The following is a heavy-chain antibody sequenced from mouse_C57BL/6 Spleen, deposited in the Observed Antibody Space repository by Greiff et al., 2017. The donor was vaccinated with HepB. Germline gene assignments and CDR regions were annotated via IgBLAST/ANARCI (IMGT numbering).Heavy chain of an antibody. D-gene: IGHD2-1*01. V-gene: IGHV1-82*01. Sequence: QVKLQQSGPELVKPGASVKISCKASGYAFSSSWMNWVKQRPGKGLEWIGRIYPGDGDTNYNGKFKGKATLTADKSSSTAYMQLSSLTSEDSAVYFCARSLYYGNLYYAMDYWGQGTSVTVSS. CDR2: IYPGDGDT. CDR3: ARSLYYGNLYYAMDY. J-gene: IGHJ4*01. CDR1: GYAFSSSW.